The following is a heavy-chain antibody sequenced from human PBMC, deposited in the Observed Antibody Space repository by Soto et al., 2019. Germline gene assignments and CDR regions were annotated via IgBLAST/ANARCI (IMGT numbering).Heavy chain of an antibody. CDR2: VSYDGNNK. CDR3: ANDYYDSTGYYYGMDV. J-gene: IGHJ6*02. V-gene: IGHV3-30*18. Sequence: GGALRLSCGASGFTFSTYGMHWIRQAPGKGLEWVAVVSYDGNNKYYTDSVKGRFIISRDNSKNTLYLQMNSLRAEDTAVYYCANDYYDSTGYYYGMDVWGQGTTVTVSS. CDR1: GFTFSTYG. D-gene: IGHD3-22*01.